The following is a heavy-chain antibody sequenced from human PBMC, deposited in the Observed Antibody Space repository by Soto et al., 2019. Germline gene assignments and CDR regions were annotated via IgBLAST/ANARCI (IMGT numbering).Heavy chain of an antibody. CDR1: GGSISRSSYY. CDR2: IYYSGNT. Sequence: SETLSLTCTVSGGSISRSSYYWGWIRQPPGKGLEWIGNIYYSGNTYYNPSLQSRVTISVDTSKNHFSLKLTSATAADAAVYYCARRITRPERFDYWGQGALVTVSS. V-gene: IGHV4-39*02. D-gene: IGHD1-20*01. CDR3: ARRITRPERFDY. J-gene: IGHJ4*02.